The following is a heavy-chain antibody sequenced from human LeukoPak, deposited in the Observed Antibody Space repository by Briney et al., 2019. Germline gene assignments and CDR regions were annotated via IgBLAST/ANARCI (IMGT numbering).Heavy chain of an antibody. CDR3: ARDQLNITYYYGSGSSWFDP. CDR2: INPSGGST. CDR1: GYTFTSYY. D-gene: IGHD3-10*01. J-gene: IGHJ5*02. V-gene: IGHV1-46*01. Sequence: ASVKVSCKASGYTFTSYYMHWVRQAPGQGLEWVGIINPSGGSTSYAQKFQGRVTMTRDTSTSPVYLELSSLRSEDTAVYSGARDQLNITYYYGSGSSWFDPWGQGNLITVSS.